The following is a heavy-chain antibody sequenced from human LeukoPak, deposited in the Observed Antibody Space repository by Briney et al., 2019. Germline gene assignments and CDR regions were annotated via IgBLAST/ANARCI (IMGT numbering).Heavy chain of an antibody. Sequence: ASVKVSCKASGYTFSNHGITWVRQAPGQGLEWMGWISAYNGNTHYAQELQGRVTMTTDTSTSTAYMELRSLRSDDTAVYYCARARYSSGWYVYWGQGTLVTVSS. V-gene: IGHV1-18*01. D-gene: IGHD6-19*01. CDR3: ARARYSSGWYVY. J-gene: IGHJ4*02. CDR2: ISAYNGNT. CDR1: GYTFSNHG.